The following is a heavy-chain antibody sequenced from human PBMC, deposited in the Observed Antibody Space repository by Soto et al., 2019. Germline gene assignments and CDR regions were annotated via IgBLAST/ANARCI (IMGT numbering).Heavy chain of an antibody. V-gene: IGHV4-39*01. CDR3: ARHPDGWFDP. CDR1: FGSISSSTYY. CDR2: IDYSGST. Sequence: SETLSLTSTVSFGSISSSTYYWGWIRQPPGKGLEWIGSIDYSGSTYYNPSLKSRVTISVDTSKNQFSLKLSSVTAADTAVYYCARHPDGWFDPWGQGTLVTVS. J-gene: IGHJ5*02.